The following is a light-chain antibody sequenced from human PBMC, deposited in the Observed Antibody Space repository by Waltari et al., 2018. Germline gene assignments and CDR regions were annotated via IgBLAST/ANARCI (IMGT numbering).Light chain of an antibody. CDR1: RSDIGAYNF. CDR2: DVN. J-gene: IGLJ1*01. Sequence: QSALTQPASVSGSPGQSITISCTGTRSDIGAYNFVSWYQKHPGEAPKVMIYDVNNRPSGVSSRFSGSKSGNTSSLTIAGLQAEDEADYYCSSYTTGSTRYVFGSGTKVTVL. V-gene: IGLV2-14*03. CDR3: SSYTTGSTRYV.